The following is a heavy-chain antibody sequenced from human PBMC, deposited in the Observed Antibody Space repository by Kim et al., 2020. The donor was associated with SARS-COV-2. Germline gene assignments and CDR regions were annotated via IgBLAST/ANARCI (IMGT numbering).Heavy chain of an antibody. Sequence: ASVKVSCKASGYTFINYYIHWVRQAPGQGLEWMGIINPYSDNTNYAQKFQGRVTMTRDTSTSTVYMELSSLRSEDTAVYYCATGGGTQLLLVARDDSYFDYWGQGTLITVSS. D-gene: IGHD3-16*02. CDR1: GYTFINYY. CDR2: INPYSDNT. CDR3: ATGGGTQLLLVARDDSYFDY. J-gene: IGHJ4*02. V-gene: IGHV1-46*01.